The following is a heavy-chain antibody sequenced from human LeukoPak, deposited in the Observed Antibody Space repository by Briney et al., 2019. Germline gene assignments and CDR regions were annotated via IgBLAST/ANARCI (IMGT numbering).Heavy chain of an antibody. J-gene: IGHJ5*02. CDR2: IYHSGST. CDR3: HIVVVPAARSGNWFDP. Sequence: SETLSLTCTVSGGSISSGGYYWSWIRQPPGKGLEWIGYIYHSGSTYYNPSLKSRVTISVDRSKNQFSLKLSSVTAADTAVYYCHIVVVPAARSGNWFDPWGQGTLVTVSS. D-gene: IGHD2-2*01. CDR1: GGSISSGGYY. V-gene: IGHV4-30-2*01.